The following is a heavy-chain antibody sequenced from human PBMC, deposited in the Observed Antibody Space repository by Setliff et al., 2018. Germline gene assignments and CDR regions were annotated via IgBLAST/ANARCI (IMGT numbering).Heavy chain of an antibody. CDR1: GFTFDDYT. CDR3: AKEGSSSWYFYGMDV. V-gene: IGHV3-43*01. CDR2: ISWDGGST. Sequence: GESLKISCAASGFTFDDYTMHWVRQAPGKGLEWVSLISWDGGSTYYADSVKGRFTISRDNSKNSLYLQMNSLRTEDTALYYCAKEGSSSWYFYGMDVWGQGTTVTVSS. J-gene: IGHJ6*02. D-gene: IGHD6-13*01.